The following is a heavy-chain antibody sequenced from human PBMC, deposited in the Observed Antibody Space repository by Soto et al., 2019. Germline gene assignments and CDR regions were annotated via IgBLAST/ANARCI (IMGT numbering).Heavy chain of an antibody. Sequence: DSVKVSCKASGFTFTKYYIHWVRQAPGQGLEWTGIINPSDGSTNYAQKFQGRVTMTRETSTSTVYMELSSLRSEDTAVYYCARGRVRGVTDYWGQGTLVTVSS. CDR2: INPSDGST. V-gene: IGHV1-46*01. J-gene: IGHJ4*02. D-gene: IGHD3-10*01. CDR3: ARGRVRGVTDY. CDR1: GFTFTKYY.